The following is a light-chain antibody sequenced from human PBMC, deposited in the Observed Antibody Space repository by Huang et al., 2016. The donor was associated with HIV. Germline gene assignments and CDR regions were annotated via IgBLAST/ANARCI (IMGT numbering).Light chain of an antibody. V-gene: IGKV3-11*01. CDR2: DAS. J-gene: IGKJ4*01. Sequence: EIVLTQSPATLALSPGQRVTLSCRASQSVSAFLAWYHQKPGQAPRLLIYDASKRATGIPARFSGSGAGTDFTLTISSLEPEDFAVYYCQQRSKWPLTFGGGTKVESK. CDR1: QSVSAF. CDR3: QQRSKWPLT.